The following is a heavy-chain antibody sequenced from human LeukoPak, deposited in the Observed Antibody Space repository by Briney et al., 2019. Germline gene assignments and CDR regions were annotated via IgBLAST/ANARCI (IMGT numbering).Heavy chain of an antibody. J-gene: IGHJ1*01. V-gene: IGHV4-31*03. Sequence: PSETLSLTCTVSGGSINSGGYYWSWIRQHPGKGLEWIGYIYYSGSTYYNPSLKSRVTISVDTSKNQFSLKLSSVTAADTAVYYCARGDSSSWYKHWGQRTLVTLSS. D-gene: IGHD6-13*01. CDR1: GGSINSGGYY. CDR2: IYYSGST. CDR3: ARGDSSSWYKH.